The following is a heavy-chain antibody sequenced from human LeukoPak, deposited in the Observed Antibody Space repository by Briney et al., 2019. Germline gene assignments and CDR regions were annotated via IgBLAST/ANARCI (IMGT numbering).Heavy chain of an antibody. CDR2: INHSGST. Sequence: PSETLSLTCAVYGGSFSGYYWSWIRQPPGKGLEWIGEINHSGSTNYNPSLKSRVTISVDTSKNQFSLKLSSVTAADTAVYYCARTKIAILGGNWFDPWGQGTLVTVSS. CDR3: ARTKIAILGGNWFDP. J-gene: IGHJ5*02. V-gene: IGHV4-34*01. CDR1: GGSFSGYY. D-gene: IGHD2-15*01.